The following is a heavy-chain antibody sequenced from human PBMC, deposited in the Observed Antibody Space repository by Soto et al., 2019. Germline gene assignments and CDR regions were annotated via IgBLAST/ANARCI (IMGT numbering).Heavy chain of an antibody. D-gene: IGHD1-26*01. CDR3: AKNQGVELVPLATVDWFDP. CDR2: ISGSGFKK. CDR1: GCILENFG. Sequence: PGGSLRLSCAASGCILENFGKSWVRQAPGKGLEWISSISGSGFKKYYADSVKGRFTISRDNSKSTVYLELNNLSAEDTAVYHCAKNQGVELVPLATVDWFDPWGQGSVVTVSS. V-gene: IGHV3-23*01. J-gene: IGHJ5*02.